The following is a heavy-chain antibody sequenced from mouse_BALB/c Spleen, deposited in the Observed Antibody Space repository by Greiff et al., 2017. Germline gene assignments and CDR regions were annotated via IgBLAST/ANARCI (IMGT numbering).Heavy chain of an antibody. D-gene: IGHD1-1*01. CDR2: ISSGSSTI. V-gene: IGHV5-17*02. CDR3: ARPPNYYGYAMDY. Sequence: DVKLVESGGGLVQPGGSRKLSCAASGFTFSSFGMHWVRQAPEKGLEWVAYISSGSSTIYYADTVKGRFTISRDNPKNTLFLQMTSLRSEDTAMYYCARPPNYYGYAMDYWGQGTSVTVSS. J-gene: IGHJ4*01. CDR1: GFTFSSFG.